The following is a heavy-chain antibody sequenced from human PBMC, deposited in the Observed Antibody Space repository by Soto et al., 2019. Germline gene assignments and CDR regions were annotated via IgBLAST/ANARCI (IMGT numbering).Heavy chain of an antibody. CDR1: GFTFSGSA. J-gene: IGHJ4*02. Sequence: EVQLVESGGGLVQPGGSLKLSCAVSGFTFSGSAMHWVRQASGKGLEWVGRIRSKSNSYATAYAASVRGRITISRDHSKSTSYTQMNSQKLEDTAVYYCTRGYGDYVRDYWGQGTLVTVS. D-gene: IGHD4-17*01. V-gene: IGHV3-73*01. CDR2: IRSKSNSYAT. CDR3: TRGYGDYVRDY.